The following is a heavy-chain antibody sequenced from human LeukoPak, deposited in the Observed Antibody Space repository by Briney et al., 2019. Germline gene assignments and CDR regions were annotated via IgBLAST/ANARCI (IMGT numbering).Heavy chain of an antibody. CDR1: GYTFTSYG. CDR2: ISAYNGNT. Sequence: ASVKVSCKASGYTFTSYGISWVRQAPGQGLEWMGWISAYNGNTNYAQKLQGRVTMTTDTSTSTAYMELRGLRSDDTAVYYCARDSYYDSSGPQHDDAFDIWGQGTMVTVSS. J-gene: IGHJ3*02. D-gene: IGHD3-22*01. CDR3: ARDSYYDSSGPQHDDAFDI. V-gene: IGHV1-18*01.